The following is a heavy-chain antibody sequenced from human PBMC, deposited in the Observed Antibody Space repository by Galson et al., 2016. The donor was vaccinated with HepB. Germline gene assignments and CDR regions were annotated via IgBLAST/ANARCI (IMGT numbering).Heavy chain of an antibody. CDR2: IWFDGSNK. CDR3: SRDVTVTMGRGVLDY. Sequence: SLRLSCAASGFTFSSYGMHWVRQAPGKGLEWVAMIWFDGSNKYYVDSVKGRFTISRDNSKTTLYLEMNSLRAEDTAVYYWSRDVTVTMGRGVLDYWGQGTLVTVSS. J-gene: IGHJ4*02. D-gene: IGHD3-10*01. V-gene: IGHV3-33*01. CDR1: GFTFSSYG.